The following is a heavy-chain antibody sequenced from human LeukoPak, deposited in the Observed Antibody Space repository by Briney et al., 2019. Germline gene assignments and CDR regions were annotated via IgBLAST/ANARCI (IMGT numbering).Heavy chain of an antibody. D-gene: IGHD5-18*01. CDR3: AKDRGTAMATFDY. Sequence: GGSLRLSCAASGFTVSSNYMSWVRQAPGKGLEWVSVIYSGGSTYYADSVKGRFTISRDNSKNTLYLQMNSLRAEDTAVYYCAKDRGTAMATFDYWGQGTLVTVSS. CDR1: GFTVSSNY. J-gene: IGHJ4*02. CDR2: IYSGGST. V-gene: IGHV3-53*05.